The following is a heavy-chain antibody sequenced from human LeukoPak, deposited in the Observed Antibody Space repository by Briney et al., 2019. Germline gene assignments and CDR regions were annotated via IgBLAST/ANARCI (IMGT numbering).Heavy chain of an antibody. D-gene: IGHD3-9*01. CDR3: ARGHYDILTGYFTDGMDV. CDR1: GFTFSSYG. V-gene: IGHV3-33*01. CDR2: IWYDGSNK. Sequence: GGSLRLSCAASGFTFSSYGMHWVRQAPGKGLEWVAVIWYDGSNKYYADSVKGRFTISRDNSKNTLYLQMNSLRAEDTAVYYCARGHYDILTGYFTDGMDVWGQGTTVTVSS. J-gene: IGHJ6*02.